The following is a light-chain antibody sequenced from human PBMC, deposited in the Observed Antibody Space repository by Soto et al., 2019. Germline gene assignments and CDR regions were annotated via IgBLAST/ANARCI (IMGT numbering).Light chain of an antibody. CDR3: CLLAVGNTFV. CDR1: SSDVGSYNL. J-gene: IGLJ1*01. CDR2: EGT. Sequence: QRVLTQPASVSGYPGQSITISCTATSSDVGSYNLVSWFQQHPGKAPKLIIYEGTKRPSGVSNRFSGSSSGNTASLTISGLQAEDEADYSCCLLAVGNTFVFGTGTKVTVL. V-gene: IGLV2-23*01.